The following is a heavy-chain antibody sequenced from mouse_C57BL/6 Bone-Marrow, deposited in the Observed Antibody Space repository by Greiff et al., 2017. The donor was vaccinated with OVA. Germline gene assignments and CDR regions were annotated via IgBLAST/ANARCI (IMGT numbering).Heavy chain of an antibody. Sequence: VQLKESGPELVKPGASVKISCKASGYSFTGYYMNWVKQSPEKSLEWIGEINPSTGGTTYNQKFKAKATLTVDKSSSTAYMQLKSLTSEDSAVYCCARGYDYSGAWFAYWGQGTLVTVSA. CDR1: GYSFTGYY. CDR2: INPSTGGT. D-gene: IGHD2-4*01. V-gene: IGHV1-42*01. CDR3: ARGYDYSGAWFAY. J-gene: IGHJ3*01.